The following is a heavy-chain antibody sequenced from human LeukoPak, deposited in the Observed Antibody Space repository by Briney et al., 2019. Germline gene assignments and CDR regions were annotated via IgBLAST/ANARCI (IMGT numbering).Heavy chain of an antibody. CDR3: AREGGGSSSWYHGNDY. CDR2: ISGSGGST. D-gene: IGHD6-13*01. J-gene: IGHJ4*02. Sequence: GGSLRLSCAASGFTFSSYGMSWVRQAPGKGLEWVSAISGSGGSTYYADSVKGRFTISRDNAKNSLYLQMNSLRAEDTALYYCAREGGGSSSWYHGNDYWGQGTLVTVSS. CDR1: GFTFSSYG. V-gene: IGHV3-23*01.